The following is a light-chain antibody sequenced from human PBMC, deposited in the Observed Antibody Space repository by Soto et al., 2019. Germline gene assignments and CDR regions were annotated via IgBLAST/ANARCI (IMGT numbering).Light chain of an antibody. J-gene: IGLJ3*02. Sequence: QSALTQPASVSVSAGQSITISCSGTMRDVGAYNLVSWYQQHPGTAPKLIIYEVRNRPSGISSRFSGSRSGNTASLTISGLQSEDEGDYDCSAYTARSTLVFGGGTKLTVL. CDR1: MRDVGAYNL. CDR3: SAYTARSTLV. V-gene: IGLV2-14*01. CDR2: EVR.